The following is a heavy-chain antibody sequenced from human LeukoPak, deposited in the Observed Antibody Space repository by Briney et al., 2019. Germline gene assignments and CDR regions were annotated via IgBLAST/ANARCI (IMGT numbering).Heavy chain of an antibody. CDR1: GYSFTSYH. D-gene: IGHD3-22*01. V-gene: IGHV1-46*01. J-gene: IGHJ4*02. CDR2: IDLSVGST. CDR3: ARERYDSSGDYYFAY. Sequence: GASVKVSCKASGYSFTSYHMHWVRQDPGQGLEWMGIIDLSVGSTSYARKFQGRVTMTRDTSTSTVYMELSSLRSEDTAVYYCARERYDSSGDYYFAYWGQGTLVTVSS.